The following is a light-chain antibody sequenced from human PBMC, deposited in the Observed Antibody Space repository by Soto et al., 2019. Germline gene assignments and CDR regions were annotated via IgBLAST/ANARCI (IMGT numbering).Light chain of an antibody. Sequence: QSVLTQPASVSGSPGQSITISCTGTSSDVGGYNYVSWYQQRPGKAPKLMIYEVSNRPSGVSSRFSGSKSGNTASLTISGLQAEDEDDYYCSSSTSSSTLFGTGTKVTVL. J-gene: IGLJ1*01. CDR1: SSDVGGYNY. CDR3: SSSTSSSTL. V-gene: IGLV2-14*01. CDR2: EVS.